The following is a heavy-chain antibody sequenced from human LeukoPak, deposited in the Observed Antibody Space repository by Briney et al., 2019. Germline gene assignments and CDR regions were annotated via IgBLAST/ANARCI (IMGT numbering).Heavy chain of an antibody. Sequence: HAGGSLRLSYAASGFTFSSYAMSWVRQAPGKGLEWVSAISGSGGSTYYADSVKGRFTISRDNSKNTLYLQMNSLRAEDTAVYYCAKYVSGGEYGGMWYYYGMDVWGQGTTVTVSS. CDR1: GFTFSSYA. J-gene: IGHJ6*02. CDR2: ISGSGGST. V-gene: IGHV3-23*01. D-gene: IGHD4-23*01. CDR3: AKYVSGGEYGGMWYYYGMDV.